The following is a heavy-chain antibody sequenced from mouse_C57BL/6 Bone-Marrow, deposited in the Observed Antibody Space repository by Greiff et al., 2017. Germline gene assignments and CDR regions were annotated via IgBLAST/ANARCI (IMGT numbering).Heavy chain of an antibody. CDR1: GYTFTNYW. D-gene: IGHD2-4*01. V-gene: IGHV1-64*01. CDR3: ARSYDYDDYTMDY. Sequence: VQLQQPGAELVKPGASVKLSCKASGYTFTNYWMHWVKQRPGQGLEWIGMMHPNGGSPDYNEKFKSEATLSVDKSSRTAYMERSSLTSEDSAVYYCARSYDYDDYTMDYWGQGTSGTVSS. J-gene: IGHJ4*01. CDR2: MHPNGGSP.